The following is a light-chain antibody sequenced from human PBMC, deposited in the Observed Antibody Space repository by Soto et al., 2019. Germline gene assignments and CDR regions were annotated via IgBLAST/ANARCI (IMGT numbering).Light chain of an antibody. V-gene: IGLV1-44*01. CDR3: AAWDDSLTGRYV. CDR1: SSNIGSNT. J-gene: IGLJ1*01. CDR2: SNN. Sequence: QSVLTQPPSASGTPGQRVTISCSGSSSNIGSNTVNWYQQLPGTAPKLLIYSNNQRPSGVPDRFSGSKSGTPASLAISGLQSEDEADYYCAAWDDSLTGRYVFGTGTKFTVL.